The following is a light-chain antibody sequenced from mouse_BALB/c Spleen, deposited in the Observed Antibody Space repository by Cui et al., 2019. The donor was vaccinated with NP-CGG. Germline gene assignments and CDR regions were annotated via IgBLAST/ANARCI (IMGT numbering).Light chain of an antibody. Sequence: AVVTQESALTTYPGETVTLTCRSSTGAVTTSNYANWVQEKPDHLFTGIIGGTNNRAPGVPARFSGSLIGDKAALTITGAQTEDEAIYFCALWYSNHWGFGGGTKLTVL. CDR3: ALWYSNHWG. V-gene: IGLV1*01. CDR2: GTN. J-gene: IGLJ1*01. CDR1: TGAVTTSNY.